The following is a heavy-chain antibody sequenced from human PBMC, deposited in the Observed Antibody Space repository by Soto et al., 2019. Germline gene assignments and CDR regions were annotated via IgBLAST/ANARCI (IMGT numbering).Heavy chain of an antibody. CDR1: GGSISSSSYY. CDR3: ARHFRDSSRSIDY. J-gene: IGHJ4*02. D-gene: IGHD3-22*01. CDR2: IYYSGST. Sequence: QLQLQESGPGLVKPSETLSLTCTVSGGSISSSSYYWGWIRQPPGKGLEWIGSIYYSGSTYYNPSLKSRVTISVDTSKNQFSLKLSYVTAADTAVYYCARHFRDSSRSIDYWGQGTLVTVSS. V-gene: IGHV4-39*01.